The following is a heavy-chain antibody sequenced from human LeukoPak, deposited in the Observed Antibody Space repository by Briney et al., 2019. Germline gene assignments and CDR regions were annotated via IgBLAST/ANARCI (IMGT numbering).Heavy chain of an antibody. CDR1: GGSISSGGYY. CDR2: IYYSGST. Sequence: SETLSLTCTVSGGSISSGGYYWSWIRQHPGKGLEWIGYIYYSGSTYYNPSLKSRVTISVDTPKNQFSLKLSSVTAADTAVYYCARASSYYDFWSGYRSYFDYWGQGTLVTVSS. D-gene: IGHD3-3*01. V-gene: IGHV4-31*03. CDR3: ARASSYYDFWSGYRSYFDY. J-gene: IGHJ4*02.